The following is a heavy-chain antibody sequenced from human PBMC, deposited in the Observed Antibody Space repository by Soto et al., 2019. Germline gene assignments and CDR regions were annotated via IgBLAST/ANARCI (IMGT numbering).Heavy chain of an antibody. V-gene: IGHV1-3*05. D-gene: IGHD2-21*02. J-gene: IGHJ4*02. CDR3: ARSIVVVTALDY. CDR2: INAGNGNT. Sequence: QVQLVQSGAEEKKPGASVKVSCKASGYTFTSYGMHWVRQAPGQRLEWMGWINAGNGNTKYSQKFQGRVTITRDTSASTAYMELSSLRSEGTAVYYCARSIVVVTALDYWGQGTLVTVSS. CDR1: GYTFTSYG.